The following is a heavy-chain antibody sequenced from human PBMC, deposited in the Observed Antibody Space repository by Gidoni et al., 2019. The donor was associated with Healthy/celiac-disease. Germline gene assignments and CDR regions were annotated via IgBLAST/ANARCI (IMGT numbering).Heavy chain of an antibody. CDR2: INYSGST. J-gene: IGHJ4*02. CDR1: GGSFSSGGYS. Sequence: QVQLQESGPGLVMPSQTLSFTCTVSGGSFSSGGYSWSWIRQPPRKGLAWSGYINYSGSTYYNPYLKRRVTISVDRSKTQFSLKLSSGAAADTAVYYCARAKRSGGSPKAHFDYWGQGTLVTVSS. V-gene: IGHV4-31*03. CDR3: ARAKRSGGSPKAHFDY. D-gene: IGHD2-15*01.